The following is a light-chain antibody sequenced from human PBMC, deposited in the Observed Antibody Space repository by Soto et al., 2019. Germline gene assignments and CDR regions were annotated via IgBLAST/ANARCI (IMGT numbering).Light chain of an antibody. V-gene: IGLV2-11*01. Sequence: QSVLTQPRSVSGSPGQSVTISCTGTSSDVGGFNSVSWYQQHPGKAPKLMIYDVNKRPSGVPDRFSGPKSGNTASLTVSALQAEDEADYYCSSYTDRKNLVFGTGTKVTVL. J-gene: IGLJ1*01. CDR3: SSYTDRKNLV. CDR2: DVN. CDR1: SSDVGGFNS.